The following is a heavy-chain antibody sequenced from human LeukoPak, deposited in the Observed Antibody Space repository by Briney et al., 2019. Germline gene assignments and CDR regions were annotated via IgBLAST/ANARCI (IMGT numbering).Heavy chain of an antibody. J-gene: IGHJ4*02. Sequence: PSQTLSLTCTVSGGPISSGSYYWSWIRQPAGKGLEWIGRIYTSGSTNYNPSLKSRVTISVDTSKNQFSLKLSSVTAADTAVYYCARGYYFDYWGQGTLVTVSS. CDR2: IYTSGST. CDR1: GGPISSGSYY. V-gene: IGHV4-61*02. CDR3: ARGYYFDY.